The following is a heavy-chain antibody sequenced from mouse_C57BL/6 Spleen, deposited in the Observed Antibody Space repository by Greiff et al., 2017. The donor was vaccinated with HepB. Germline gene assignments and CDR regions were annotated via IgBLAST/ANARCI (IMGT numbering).Heavy chain of an antibody. V-gene: IGHV1-55*01. Sequence: QVQLQQPGAELVKPGASVKMSCKASGYTFTSYWITWVKQRPGQGLEWIGDIYPGSGSTNYNEKFKSKATLTVDTSSSTAYMQLSSLTSEDSAVYYGAIRDYDYDVYAMDYWGQGTSVTVSS. CDR3: AIRDYDYDVYAMDY. D-gene: IGHD2-4*01. CDR1: GYTFTSYW. CDR2: IYPGSGST. J-gene: IGHJ4*01.